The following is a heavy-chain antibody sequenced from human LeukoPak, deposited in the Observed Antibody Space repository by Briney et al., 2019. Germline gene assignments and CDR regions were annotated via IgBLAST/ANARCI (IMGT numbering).Heavy chain of an antibody. Sequence: GASVKVSCKASGGTFTSYAISWVRQAPGQGLEWMGGIIPIFGTANYAQKFQGRVTITADESTSTAYMELSSLRSEDTAVYYCANHFSAGYSYGADDYWGQGTLVTVS. CDR3: ANHFSAGYSYGADDY. CDR2: IIPIFGTA. D-gene: IGHD5-18*01. CDR1: GGTFTSYA. J-gene: IGHJ4*02. V-gene: IGHV1-69*01.